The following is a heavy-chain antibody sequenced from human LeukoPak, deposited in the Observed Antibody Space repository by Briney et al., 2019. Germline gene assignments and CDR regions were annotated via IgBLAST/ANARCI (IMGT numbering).Heavy chain of an antibody. CDR2: IHYDGSNK. Sequence: PGGSLRLSCAASGFTFSSYGMQSVRQAPGKGLEWVAFIHYDGSNKYYANSVKGRFTISRDNSKNTLYLHMNSLRDEDTAVYYCAKDRPTIFGVVNAFDIWGQGTLVTVSS. J-gene: IGHJ3*02. V-gene: IGHV3-30*02. CDR1: GFTFSSYG. D-gene: IGHD3-3*01. CDR3: AKDRPTIFGVVNAFDI.